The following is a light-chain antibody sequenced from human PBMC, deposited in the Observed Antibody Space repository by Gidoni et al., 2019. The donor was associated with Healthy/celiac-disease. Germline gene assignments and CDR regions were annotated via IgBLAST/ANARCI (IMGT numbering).Light chain of an antibody. CDR2: DAS. Sequence: ELVLTQSPATLSLSPGERATLSCRASQSVSSYLAWYQQKPGQAPRLLIYDASNRATGIPARFSGSGSGTDFTLTISSLEHEDFAVYYCQQRSDWPTVTFGGGTKVEIK. CDR1: QSVSSY. CDR3: QQRSDWPTVT. J-gene: IGKJ4*01. V-gene: IGKV3-11*01.